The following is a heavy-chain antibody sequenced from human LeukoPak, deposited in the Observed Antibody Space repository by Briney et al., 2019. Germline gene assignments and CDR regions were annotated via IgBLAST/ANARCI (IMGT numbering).Heavy chain of an antibody. CDR3: ASELCSSSWSDFDY. Sequence: GGSLRLSCAASGFTFSSYSMNWVRQAPGKGLEWVSSISSSSSYIYYADSVKGRFSISRDNAKNSLYLQMNSLRAEDTAVYYCASELCSSSWSDFDYWGQGTLVTVSS. CDR1: GFTFSSYS. J-gene: IGHJ4*02. D-gene: IGHD6-13*01. CDR2: ISSSSSYI. V-gene: IGHV3-21*01.